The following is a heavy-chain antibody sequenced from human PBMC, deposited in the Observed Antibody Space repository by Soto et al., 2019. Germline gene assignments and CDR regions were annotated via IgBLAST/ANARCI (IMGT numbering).Heavy chain of an antibody. CDR2: ITSKAYGATT. D-gene: IGHD6-19*01. CDR1: GFSFGDYA. CDR3: PRGIDVSGWSFGY. J-gene: IGHJ4*02. V-gene: IGHV3-49*04. Sequence: PGGSLRLSCTASGFSFGDYAMNWVRQAPGKGLEWVGFITSKAYGATTKYAASVEGRFTISRDDSKGIAYLQMNSLKTEDTAVYYCPRGIDVSGWSFGYWGQGTLVTVSS.